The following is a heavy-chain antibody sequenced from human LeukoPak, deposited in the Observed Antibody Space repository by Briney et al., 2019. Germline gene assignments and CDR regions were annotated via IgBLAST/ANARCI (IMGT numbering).Heavy chain of an antibody. J-gene: IGHJ4*02. CDR2: IYYSGST. Sequence: PSETLSLTCTVSGGSISSGDYYWSWIRQPPEKGLEWIGYIYYSGSTYYNPSLKSRVTISVDTSKNQFSLKLSSVTAADTAVYYCARELREVRGVIYFDYWGQGTLVTVSS. D-gene: IGHD3-10*01. V-gene: IGHV4-30-4*01. CDR3: ARELREVRGVIYFDY. CDR1: GGSISSGDYY.